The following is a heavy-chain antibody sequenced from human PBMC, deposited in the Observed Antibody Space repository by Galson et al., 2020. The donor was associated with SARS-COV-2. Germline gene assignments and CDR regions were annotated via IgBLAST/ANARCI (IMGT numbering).Heavy chain of an antibody. CDR2: ISSSSSYI. D-gene: IGHD6-13*01. Sequence: GESLKISCAASGFTFSSYSMNWVRQAPGKGLEWVSSISSSSSYIYYADSVKGRFTISRDNAKNSLYLQMNSLRAEDTAVYYCASLPAAGNRAYYYYGMDVWGQGTTVTVS. V-gene: IGHV3-21*01. CDR3: ASLPAAGNRAYYYYGMDV. CDR1: GFTFSSYS. J-gene: IGHJ6*02.